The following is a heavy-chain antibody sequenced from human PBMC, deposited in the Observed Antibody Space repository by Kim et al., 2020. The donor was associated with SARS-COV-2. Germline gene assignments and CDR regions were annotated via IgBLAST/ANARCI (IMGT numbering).Heavy chain of an antibody. Sequence: KYYSTSLKTRLTISKDTSNNQVVLTMTNMDPVDTATYYCARLSAVTTGLDYWGQGTLVTVSS. CDR2: K. J-gene: IGHJ4*02. V-gene: IGHV2-70*01. D-gene: IGHD4-17*01. CDR3: ARLSAVTTGLDY.